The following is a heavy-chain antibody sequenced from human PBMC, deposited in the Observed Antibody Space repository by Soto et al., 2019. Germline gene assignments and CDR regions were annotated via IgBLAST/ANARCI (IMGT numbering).Heavy chain of an antibody. Sequence: ETLSLTCSVSGGSIRGSYCSWIRQPPEKGLEWIASISYTGSATHNPSLKSRVSVSVDTTENQCSLKLTSVTAADTATYYCATGGGWLQNSNLRGLYFDYWGQGALVTVSS. D-gene: IGHD6-19*01. CDR3: ATGGGWLQNSNLRGLYFDY. J-gene: IGHJ4*02. V-gene: IGHV4-59*01. CDR1: GGSIRGSY. CDR2: ISYTGSA.